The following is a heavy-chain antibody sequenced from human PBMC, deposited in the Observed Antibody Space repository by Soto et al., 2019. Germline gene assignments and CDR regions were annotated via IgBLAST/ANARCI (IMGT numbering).Heavy chain of an antibody. CDR3: VRGRYGSEIH. Sequence: EVRLVESGGGLVQPGGSLRLSCAAFGFTVSSNYMTWVRLAPGKGLEWVPLVYSGGATHYAASVKGRFTISTHSSQNTLFLQMNSLRTEDTATYYCVRGRYGSEIHWGQGTKVTVSS. V-gene: IGHV3-53*04. D-gene: IGHD3-10*01. J-gene: IGHJ4*02. CDR2: VYSGGAT. CDR1: GFTVSSNY.